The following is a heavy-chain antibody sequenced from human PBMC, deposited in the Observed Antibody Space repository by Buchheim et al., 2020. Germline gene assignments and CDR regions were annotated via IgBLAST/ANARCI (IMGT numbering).Heavy chain of an antibody. V-gene: IGHV1-69*01. D-gene: IGHD2-2*01. CDR1: GGTFSSYA. J-gene: IGHJ6*02. CDR2: IIPIFGTA. CDR3: AGDKDCSSTSCEGGAYYYYGMDV. Sequence: QVQLVQSGAEVKKPGSSVKVSCKASGGTFSSYAISWVRQAPGQGLEWMGGIIPIFGTANYTQKFQGRVTITADESTSTAYMELSSLRSEDTAVYYCAGDKDCSSTSCEGGAYYYYGMDVWGQGTT.